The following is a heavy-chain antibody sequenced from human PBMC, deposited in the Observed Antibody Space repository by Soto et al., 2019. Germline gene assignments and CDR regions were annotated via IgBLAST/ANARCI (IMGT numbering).Heavy chain of an antibody. D-gene: IGHD5-12*01. Sequence: EVQLVESGGGLVQPGGSLRLSCAASGFTVSSNYMSWVRQAPGKGLEWVSVIYSGGSTYYADSVKGRFTISRDNSKNTLYLQMNSLRAEDTAVYYCARDAISRGRWGWFDPWGQGTLVTVS. J-gene: IGHJ5*02. CDR1: GFTVSSNY. CDR3: ARDAISRGRWGWFDP. CDR2: IYSGGST. V-gene: IGHV3-66*01.